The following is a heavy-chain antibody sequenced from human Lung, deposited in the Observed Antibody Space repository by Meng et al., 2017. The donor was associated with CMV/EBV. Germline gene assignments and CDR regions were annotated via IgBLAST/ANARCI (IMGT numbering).Heavy chain of an antibody. CDR1: GDTFTSYY. Sequence: ASVKVSCKASGDTFTSYYIHWVRQAPGQGLEYMGWINTNGGGTHYEQKFQGRVTMTRDTSISTAYMELNRLRYDDTAVYYCARGDLIVVVPETIPRVGMDVWGQGTTVTVSS. V-gene: IGHV1-2*02. J-gene: IGHJ6*02. D-gene: IGHD2-2*01. CDR3: ARGDLIVVVPETIPRVGMDV. CDR2: INTNGGGT.